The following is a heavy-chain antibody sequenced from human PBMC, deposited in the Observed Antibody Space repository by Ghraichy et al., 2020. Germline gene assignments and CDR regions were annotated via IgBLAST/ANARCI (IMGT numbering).Heavy chain of an antibody. Sequence: ASVKVSCKASGYTFTGYYMHWVRQAPGQGLEWMGWINPNSGGTTYAQKFQGRVTMPRDTSISTAYMELSRLRSDDTAVYYCARERYDSSGWGDYWGQGTLVTVSS. CDR1: GYTFTGYY. CDR3: ARERYDSSGWGDY. CDR2: INPNSGGT. D-gene: IGHD3-22*01. J-gene: IGHJ4*02. V-gene: IGHV1-2*02.